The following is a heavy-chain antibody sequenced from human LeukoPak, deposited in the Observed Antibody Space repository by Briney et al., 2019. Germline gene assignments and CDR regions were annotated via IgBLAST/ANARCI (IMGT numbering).Heavy chain of an antibody. CDR2: ISSSSYYI. J-gene: IGHJ4*02. Sequence: KTGGSLRLSCTASGFTFSTYTMNWVRQAPGKGLEWVSSISSSSYYIYYADSVKGRFTISRDNAKNSLFLQMNSLRAEDTAVYYCGAAYSGGSPFDYWGQGTLVTVSS. D-gene: IGHD1-26*01. CDR3: GAAYSGGSPFDY. CDR1: GFTFSTYT. V-gene: IGHV3-21*01.